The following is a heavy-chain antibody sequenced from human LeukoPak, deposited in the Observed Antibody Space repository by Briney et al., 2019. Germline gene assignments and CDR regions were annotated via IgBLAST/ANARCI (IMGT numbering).Heavy chain of an antibody. CDR1: GAPLISYY. J-gene: IGHJ4*02. D-gene: IGHD3-22*01. CDR3: ARDSRSYERSGYYHFDY. CDR2: IYYNGSP. V-gene: IGHV4-59*01. Sequence: SETLPLTCTVSGAPLISYYWNWIRQPPGKGFEWIGYIYYNGSPNYNPSLKSRVTMSQDTSKNQFSLKLTSVTAADTAVYYCARDSRSYERSGYYHFDYWGQGSLVTVSS.